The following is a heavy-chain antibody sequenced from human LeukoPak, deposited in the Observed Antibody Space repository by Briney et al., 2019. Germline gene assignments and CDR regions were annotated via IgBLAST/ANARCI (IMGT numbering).Heavy chain of an antibody. CDR1: GYIFTGYY. Sequence: PWASVNVSCKTSGYIFTGYYVHWVRQAPGLGLEWMGWINPNSGDTSYAQKFQGRVTMTRDTSINTAYMELSRLRSDDTAIYYCARDGNMDYWGQGTPVTVSS. J-gene: IGHJ4*02. D-gene: IGHD1-14*01. CDR3: ARDGNMDY. CDR2: INPNSGDT. V-gene: IGHV1-2*02.